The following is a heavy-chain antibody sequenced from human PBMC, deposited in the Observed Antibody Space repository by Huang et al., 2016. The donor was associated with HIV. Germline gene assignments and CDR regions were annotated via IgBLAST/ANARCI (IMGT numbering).Heavy chain of an antibody. V-gene: IGHV1-24*01. CDR2: VAPEHGET. J-gene: IGHJ3*02. CDR1: GYNLTELA. CDR3: AAGYDTYYDI. D-gene: IGHD2-21*01. Sequence: QVQLVQSGAELRKPGASVKVAGRVSGYNLTELAIHGVREAPGKGLEGRGGVAPEHGETIYAQNFQGRVTMTEDTSTDTAYMELHSLRPEDTAGYYCAAGYDTYYDIWGQGTMVIASS.